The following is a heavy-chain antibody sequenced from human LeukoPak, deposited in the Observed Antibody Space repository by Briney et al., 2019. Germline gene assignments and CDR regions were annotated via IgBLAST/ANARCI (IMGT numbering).Heavy chain of an antibody. V-gene: IGHV3-23*01. CDR1: GFTFSSYA. Sequence: PGGPLRLSCAASGFTFSSYAMNWVRQAPGKGLEWVSPISGSGGSTYYADSVKGRFTISRDNSKNPLYLKMNSLGAEDTAVYYWAKALGGSGSNFDYWGQGTLVTVSS. J-gene: IGHJ4*02. CDR2: ISGSGGST. CDR3: AKALGGSGSNFDY. D-gene: IGHD3-10*01.